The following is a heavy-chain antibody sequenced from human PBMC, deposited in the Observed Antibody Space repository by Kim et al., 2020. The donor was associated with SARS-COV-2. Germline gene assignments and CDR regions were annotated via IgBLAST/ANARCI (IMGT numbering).Heavy chain of an antibody. J-gene: IGHJ4*02. CDR2: ISGSGGST. Sequence: GGSLRLSCAASGFTFSGYAMNWVRQAPGKGLEWVSGISGSGGSTYYADSVKGRFTISRDNSKSTLSLLIDSLRGEDTAVYYCARGHRLSEFGRIAYWGQGTLVTVSS. D-gene: IGHD3-10*01. CDR3: ARGHRLSEFGRIAY. V-gene: IGHV3-23*01. CDR1: GFTFSGYA.